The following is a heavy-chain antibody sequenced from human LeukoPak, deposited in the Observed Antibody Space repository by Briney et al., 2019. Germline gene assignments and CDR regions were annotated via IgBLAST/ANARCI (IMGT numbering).Heavy chain of an antibody. V-gene: IGHV4-34*01. Sequence: SETLSLTCAVYGGSFSGHYWSWIRLPPGKGLEWIGEINHSGSTDYNPSLKSRVTISLDTSKNQFSLKLSSVTAADTAVYYCARHGDYRLGYYMDVWGKATTVTVSS. D-gene: IGHD4-11*01. CDR1: GGSFSGHY. CDR3: ARHGDYRLGYYMDV. CDR2: INHSGST. J-gene: IGHJ6*03.